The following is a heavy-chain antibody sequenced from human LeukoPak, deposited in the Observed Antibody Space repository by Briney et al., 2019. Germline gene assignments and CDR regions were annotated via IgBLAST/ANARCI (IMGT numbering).Heavy chain of an antibody. J-gene: IGHJ6*03. CDR1: GGSISSYY. CDR2: MYYSGRT. D-gene: IGHD3-9*01. CDR3: ARGEILAGYYMDV. Sequence: SETLSLTCTVSGGSISSYYWSWIRQPPGKGLEWIGYMYYSGRTFFNPSPKSRLTITVDTSKNQFSLRMSSVTVADTAVYYCARGEILAGYYMDVWGKGTSVSVSS. V-gene: IGHV4-30-4*01.